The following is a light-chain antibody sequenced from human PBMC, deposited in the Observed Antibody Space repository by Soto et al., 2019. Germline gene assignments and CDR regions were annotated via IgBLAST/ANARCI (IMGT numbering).Light chain of an antibody. CDR1: SGDIGGYDY. Sequence: QSVLTQPASVSGSPGPSVTISCTGTSGDIGGYDYVSWYQQHPGKAPKLMIYEVTKRPLGVPDRFSGSKSGNTASLTVSGLQAEDEADYYCSSYAGSNNPYVFGTGTKVTVL. CDR3: SSYAGSNNPYV. J-gene: IGLJ1*01. CDR2: EVT. V-gene: IGLV2-8*01.